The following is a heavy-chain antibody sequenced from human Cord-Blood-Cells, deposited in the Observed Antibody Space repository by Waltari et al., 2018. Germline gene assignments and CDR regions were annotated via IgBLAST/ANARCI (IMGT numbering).Heavy chain of an antibody. Sequence: QVPLVQSGAEVKKPGSSVKVSCKASGGHFSSYAISGVRQAPGQGLEWMGGIIPIFGTANYAQKFQGRVTITADESTSTAYMELSSLRSEDTAVYYCARPGVPAALSDAFDIWGQGTMVTVSS. D-gene: IGHD2-2*01. CDR2: IIPIFGTA. V-gene: IGHV1-69*12. CDR3: ARPGVPAALSDAFDI. J-gene: IGHJ3*02. CDR1: GGHFSSYA.